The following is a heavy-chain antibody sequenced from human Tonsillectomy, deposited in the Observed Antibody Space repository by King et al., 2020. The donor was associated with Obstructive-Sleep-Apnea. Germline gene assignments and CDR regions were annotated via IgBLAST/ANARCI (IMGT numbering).Heavy chain of an antibody. J-gene: IGHJ6*02. CDR2: INPKSGGT. V-gene: IGHV1-2*04. CDR3: AREDSGSYYEHGMDV. CDR1: GYTFSGYY. Sequence: AQLVQSGAEVKKPGASVKVSCKASGYTFSGYYMHWVRQAPGQGLEWMGWINPKSGGTHYAQKFQGWVTMSRDTSISTAYMELSRLRPDDTAVYYCAREDSGSYYEHGMDVWGQGTTVTVSS. D-gene: IGHD1-26*01.